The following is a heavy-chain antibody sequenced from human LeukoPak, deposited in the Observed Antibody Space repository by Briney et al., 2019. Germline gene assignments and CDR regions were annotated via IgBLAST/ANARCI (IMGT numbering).Heavy chain of an antibody. CDR3: ARIMAAAAGFDY. J-gene: IGHJ4*02. V-gene: IGHV4-59*12. CDR2: IYYSGST. D-gene: IGHD6-13*01. Sequence: PSETLSLTCTVSGGSISSYYWSWIRQPPGKGLEWIGYIYYSGSTYYNPSLKSRVTISVDTSKNRFSLKLSSVTAADTAVYYCARIMAAAAGFDYWGQGTLVTVSS. CDR1: GGSISSYY.